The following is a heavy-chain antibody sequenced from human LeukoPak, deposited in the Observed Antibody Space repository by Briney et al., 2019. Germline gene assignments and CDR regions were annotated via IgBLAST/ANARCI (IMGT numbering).Heavy chain of an antibody. V-gene: IGHV1-2*02. CDR2: IKPYSGDT. Sequence: GASVKVSCKASGFTLIDYIHWVRQDPRQGLQWMGWIKPYSGDTDYAQRFQGRVTMTRGTSISTVYMELSSLRSDDTAVYYCARTDSVPAGDYHYWYMDVWGKGTTVTVSS. CDR1: GFTLIDY. D-gene: IGHD2-2*01. J-gene: IGHJ6*03. CDR3: ARTDSVPAGDYHYWYMDV.